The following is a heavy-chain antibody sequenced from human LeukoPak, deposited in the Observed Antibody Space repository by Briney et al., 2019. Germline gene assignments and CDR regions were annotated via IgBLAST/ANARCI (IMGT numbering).Heavy chain of an antibody. CDR3: ARLDSGSYYVDY. D-gene: IGHD1-26*01. J-gene: IGHJ4*02. CDR1: GGSISSSSYS. Sequence: SETLSLTCTVSGGSISSSSYSWGWIRQPPGQGLEWLGSIYYSRSTYYTPSLMSRVTISVDTSKNQFALKLSSVTAADTAVYYCARLDSGSYYVDYWGQGTLVTVSS. CDR2: IYYSRST. V-gene: IGHV4-39*01.